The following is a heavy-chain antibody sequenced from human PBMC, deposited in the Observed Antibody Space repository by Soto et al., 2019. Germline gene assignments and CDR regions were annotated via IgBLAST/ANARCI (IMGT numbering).Heavy chain of an antibody. Sequence: GASVKVSCKASGYTFTSYGISWVRQAPGQGLEWMGWISAYNGNTNYAQKLQGRVTMTTDTSTSTAYMELRSLRSDDTAVYYCATGHCRGGSCGLWFGTCVQGTLVTVSS. CDR3: ATGHCRGGSCGLWFGT. J-gene: IGHJ5*02. V-gene: IGHV1-18*01. D-gene: IGHD2-15*01. CDR1: GYTFTSYG. CDR2: ISAYNGNT.